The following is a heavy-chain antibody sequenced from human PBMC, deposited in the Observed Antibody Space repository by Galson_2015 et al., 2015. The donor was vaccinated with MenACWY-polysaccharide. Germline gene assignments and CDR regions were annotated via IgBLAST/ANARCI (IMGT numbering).Heavy chain of an antibody. CDR1: GFSLGAWY. CDR2: ISKSGDST. CDR3: ARGHYGLDV. V-gene: IGHV3-11*01. Sequence: SLRLSCAASGFSLGAWYMSWLRQAPGKGLEWLSYISKSGDSTYYADSVKGRFTISRDNARNSLFLQLNSLEAEDTAIYYCARGHYGLDVWGQGTTVTVSS. J-gene: IGHJ6*02.